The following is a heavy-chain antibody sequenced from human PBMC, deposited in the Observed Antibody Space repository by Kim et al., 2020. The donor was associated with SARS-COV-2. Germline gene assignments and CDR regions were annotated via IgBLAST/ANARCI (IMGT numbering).Heavy chain of an antibody. V-gene: IGHV4-39*01. CDR2: IYYSGST. D-gene: IGHD7-27*01. Sequence: SETLSLTCTVSGGSISSSSYYWGWIRQPPGKGLEWIGSIYYSGSTYYNPSLKSRVTISVDTSKNQFSLKLSSVTAADTAVYYCASDGRVANWGSDRAFDIWGQGTMVTVSS. CDR3: ASDGRVANWGSDRAFDI. CDR1: GGSISSSSYY. J-gene: IGHJ3*02.